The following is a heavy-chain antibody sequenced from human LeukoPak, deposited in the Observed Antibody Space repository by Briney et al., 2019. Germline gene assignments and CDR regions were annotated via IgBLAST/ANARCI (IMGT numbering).Heavy chain of an antibody. CDR3: SRYYERVYGDCLC. Sequence: PGGSLRLSCAASGITFSAYSMNWIRQAPGKGLEWVATITGDSTYISYADSVKGRFTIYRDNAKNSLYLQMNSLRDEDTAVYYCSRYYERVYGDCLCWGQGTMVTVSS. J-gene: IGHJ3*01. D-gene: IGHD2-21*01. CDR2: ITGDSTYI. CDR1: GITFSAYS. V-gene: IGHV3-21*01.